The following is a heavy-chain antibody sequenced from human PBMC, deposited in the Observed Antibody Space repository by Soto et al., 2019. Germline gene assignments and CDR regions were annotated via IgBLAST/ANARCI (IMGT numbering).Heavy chain of an antibody. Sequence: EGSLRLSCAASGFTFSSYAMHWVRQAPGKGLEWVAVISYDGSNKYYADSVKGRFTISRDNSKNTLYLQMNGLRAEDTAVYYCARDAARPYGDYYYYGMDVWGQGATVTVSS. CDR3: ARDAARPYGDYYYYGMDV. CDR1: GFTFSSYA. V-gene: IGHV3-30-3*01. CDR2: ISYDGSNK. J-gene: IGHJ6*02. D-gene: IGHD4-17*01.